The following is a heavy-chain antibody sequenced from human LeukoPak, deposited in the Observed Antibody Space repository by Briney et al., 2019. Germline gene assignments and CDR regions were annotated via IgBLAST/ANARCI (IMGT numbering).Heavy chain of an antibody. CDR3: ARLGDGDNLRYFDY. Sequence: SETLSLTCTVSGDSISGNYWTWIRQPPGKGLEWIVYIYYSGSTNYNASRKTRLTISVDTSKNQFSLKLSSVPAADTAVYYCARLGDGDNLRYFDYWGQGTLVTVSS. D-gene: IGHD5-24*01. V-gene: IGHV4-59*08. CDR1: GDSISGNY. CDR2: IYYSGST. J-gene: IGHJ4*02.